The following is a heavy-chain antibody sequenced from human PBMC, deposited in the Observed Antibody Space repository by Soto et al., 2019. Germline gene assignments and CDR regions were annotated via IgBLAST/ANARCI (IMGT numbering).Heavy chain of an antibody. CDR3: AHLRGYCSSTSCPRGAFDI. CDR1: GGSISSGGYY. CDR2: IYYSGST. Sequence: PSETLSLTCTVSGGSISSGGYYWSWIRQHPGKGLEWIGYIYYSGSTYYNPSLKSRVTISVDTSKNQFSLKLSSVTAADTAVYYCAHLRGYCSSTSCPRGAFDIWGQGTMVT. J-gene: IGHJ3*02. D-gene: IGHD2-2*01. V-gene: IGHV4-31*03.